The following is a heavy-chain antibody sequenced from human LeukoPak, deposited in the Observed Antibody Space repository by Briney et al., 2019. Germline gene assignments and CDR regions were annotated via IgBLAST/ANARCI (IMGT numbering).Heavy chain of an antibody. CDR1: GGTFSSYA. J-gene: IGHJ5*02. V-gene: IGHV1-69*04. D-gene: IGHD6-19*01. CDR2: IIPILGIA. CDR3: AREPWLVLGANWFDP. Sequence: GSSVKVSCKCSGGTFSSYAISRVRQAPVQGLEWMGRIIPILGIANYAQKFQGRVTITADKSTSAAYMALSSLRSEDTAVYYCAREPWLVLGANWFDPWGQGTLVTVSS.